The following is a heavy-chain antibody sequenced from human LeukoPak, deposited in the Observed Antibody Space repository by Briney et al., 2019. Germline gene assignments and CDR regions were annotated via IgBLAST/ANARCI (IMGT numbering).Heavy chain of an antibody. CDR1: GFTFSSYS. D-gene: IGHD2-15*01. CDR2: ISSSSTI. J-gene: IGHJ4*02. V-gene: IGHV3-48*01. CDR3: AKSVVVITFRFDD. Sequence: GGSLRLSCAASGFTFSSYSMNWVRQAPGKGLEWVSYISSSSTIYYADSVKGRFTISRDNAKNSLYLQMNSLRADDTAIYYCAKSVVVITFRFDDWGQGALVTVSS.